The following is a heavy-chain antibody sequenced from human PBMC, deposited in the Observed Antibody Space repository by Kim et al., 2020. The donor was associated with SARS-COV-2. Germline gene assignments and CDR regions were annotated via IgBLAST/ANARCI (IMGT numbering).Heavy chain of an antibody. V-gene: IGHV1-69*13. D-gene: IGHD2-21*02. J-gene: IGHJ1*01. CDR3: ARGDGGNSEVAEYFQH. CDR1: GGTFSSYA. CDR2: IIPIFGTA. Sequence: SVKVSCKASGGTFSSYAISWVRQAPGQGLEWMGGIIPIFGTANYAQKFQGRVTITADESTSTAYMELSSLRSEDTAVYYCARGDGGNSEVAEYFQHWGQGTLVTVSS.